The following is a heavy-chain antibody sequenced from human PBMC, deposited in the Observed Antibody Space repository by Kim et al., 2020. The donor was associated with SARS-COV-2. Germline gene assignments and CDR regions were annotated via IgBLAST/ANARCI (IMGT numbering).Heavy chain of an antibody. J-gene: IGHJ4*02. CDR3: ARLPIVGAATYPAY. D-gene: IGHD1-26*01. V-gene: IGHV4-39*01. Sequence: SETLSLTCTVSDGSISSGSYFWGWIRQPPGKGLEWIGSIYYIGSTYYSPSLKSRVTISVDTSKSQFSLRLTSVTAADTAVYYCARLPIVGAATYPAYWGQGILVTVSS. CDR1: DGSISSGSYF. CDR2: IYYIGST.